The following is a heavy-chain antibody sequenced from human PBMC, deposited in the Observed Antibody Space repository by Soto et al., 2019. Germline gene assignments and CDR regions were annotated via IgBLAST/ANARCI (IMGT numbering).Heavy chain of an antibody. J-gene: IGHJ6*03. D-gene: IGHD2-15*01. Sequence: ASVNVACKASGYTFTSYGISWVRQAPGQGLEWMGWISAYNGNTNYAQKLQGRVTMTTDTSTSTAYMELRSLRSDDTAVYYCAREMDCSGGSCPPHYYYMDVWVKGTTVTVSS. V-gene: IGHV1-18*01. CDR2: ISAYNGNT. CDR3: AREMDCSGGSCPPHYYYMDV. CDR1: GYTFTSYG.